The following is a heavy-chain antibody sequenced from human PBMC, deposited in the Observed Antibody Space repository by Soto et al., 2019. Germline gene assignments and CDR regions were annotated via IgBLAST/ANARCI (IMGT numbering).Heavy chain of an antibody. D-gene: IGHD6-6*01. CDR2: ISYDGSNK. V-gene: IGHV3-30*18. J-gene: IGHJ4*02. CDR1: GFTFGSYA. CDR3: AKIAARRTQ. Sequence: QVQLVESGGGVVQPGRSLRLSCAASGFTFGSYAIHWVRQAPGKGLEWVAVISYDGSNKDYSDSVRGRFTISRDNSKNTLYLQINSLRVEDTAVYYCAKIAARRTQWGQGTLVTVSS.